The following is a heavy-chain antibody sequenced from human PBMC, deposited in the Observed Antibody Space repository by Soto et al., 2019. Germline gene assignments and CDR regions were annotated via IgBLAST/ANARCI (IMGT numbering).Heavy chain of an antibody. CDR1: GGTFSSYP. V-gene: IGHV1-69*06. J-gene: IGHJ4*02. Sequence: SVKVSCKASGGTFSSYPISWVRQAPGQGLEWMGGINPDFGSPSYAQKFQGRVTITADKSTSTAYMELSSLRSEDTAVYYCATYYTAMACFDYWGQGTLVTVSS. D-gene: IGHD5-18*01. CDR3: ATYYTAMACFDY. CDR2: INPDFGSP.